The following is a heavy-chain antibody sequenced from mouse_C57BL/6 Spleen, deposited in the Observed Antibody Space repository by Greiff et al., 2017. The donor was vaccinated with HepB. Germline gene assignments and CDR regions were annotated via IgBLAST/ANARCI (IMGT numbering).Heavy chain of an antibody. D-gene: IGHD1-1*01. CDR2: IYPSDSET. Sequence: QVQLQQPGAELVRPGSSVKLSCKASGYTFTSYWMDWVKQRPGQGLEWIGNIYPSDSETHYNQKFKDKATLTVDKSSSTAYMQLSSLTSEDSAVYYCARKRDYGSSPFDYWGQGTTLTVSS. CDR3: ARKRDYGSSPFDY. J-gene: IGHJ2*01. V-gene: IGHV1-61*01. CDR1: GYTFTSYW.